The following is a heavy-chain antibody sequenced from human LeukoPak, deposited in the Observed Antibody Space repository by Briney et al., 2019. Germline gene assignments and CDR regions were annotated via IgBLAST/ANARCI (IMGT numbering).Heavy chain of an antibody. J-gene: IGHJ4*02. D-gene: IGHD3-16*02. Sequence: GGSLRLSCAASGFTLSSYRMNWVRQAPGKGLEWVSAISGSGGSTYYADSVKGRFTISRDNSKNTLYLQMNSLRAEDTAVYYCAKDRSGSVWGSYRYDYWGQGTLVTVSS. CDR3: AKDRSGSVWGSYRYDY. V-gene: IGHV3-23*01. CDR2: ISGSGGST. CDR1: GFTLSSYR.